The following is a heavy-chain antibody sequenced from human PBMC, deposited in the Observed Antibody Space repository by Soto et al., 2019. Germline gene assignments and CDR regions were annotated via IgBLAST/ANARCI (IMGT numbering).Heavy chain of an antibody. CDR1: GGSISGTTYS. CDR3: ARGQGAAAGHSNFDY. V-gene: IGHV4-30-2*01. D-gene: IGHD6-13*01. J-gene: IGHJ4*02. Sequence: KPSETLSLTCAVSGGSISGTTYSWSWIRQPPGKGLEWIGYIYDSGNTYYKPSLKSQFSISVDRSKNQFSLKLSSVTAAVTAVYYCARGQGAAAGHSNFDYWGQGALVTVSS. CDR2: IYDSGNT.